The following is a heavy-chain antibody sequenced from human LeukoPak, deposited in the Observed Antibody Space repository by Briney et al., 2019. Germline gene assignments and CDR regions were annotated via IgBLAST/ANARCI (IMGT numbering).Heavy chain of an antibody. CDR2: INQDGSEK. CDR3: VRAIGSNTL. CDR1: GFIFSNYA. V-gene: IGHV3-7*01. D-gene: IGHD4-23*01. Sequence: PGGSLRLSCAASGFIFSNYAMSWVRQAPGKVLEWVANINQDGSEKYYVDSVKGRFTISRDNAKNSLYLQMNSLRAEDTAVYFCVRAIGSNTLWGQGTLVTVSS. J-gene: IGHJ4*02.